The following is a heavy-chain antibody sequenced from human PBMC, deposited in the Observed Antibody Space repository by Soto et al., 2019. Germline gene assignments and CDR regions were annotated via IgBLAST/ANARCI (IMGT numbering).Heavy chain of an antibody. J-gene: IGHJ3*02. Sequence: SETLSLTWTVSGGSISSYYWSWIRQPPGKGLEWIGYIYYSGSTNYNPSLKSRVTISVDTSKNQFSLKLSSVTAADTAVYYCARGLISGYYLYVAFDIWGQGTMVTVSS. CDR2: IYYSGST. CDR1: GGSISSYY. D-gene: IGHD3-22*01. V-gene: IGHV4-59*01. CDR3: ARGLISGYYLYVAFDI.